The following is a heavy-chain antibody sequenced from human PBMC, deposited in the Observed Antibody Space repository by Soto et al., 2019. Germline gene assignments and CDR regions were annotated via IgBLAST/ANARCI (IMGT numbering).Heavy chain of an antibody. CDR2: INPNSGGT. CDR1: GYTFTGYY. Sequence: VSCKASGYTFTGYYMHWVRQAPGQGLEWMGWINPNSGGTNYAQKFQGWVTMTRDTSISTAYMELSRLRSDDTAVYYCARVFSRGYYYYGMDVWGQGTTVTV. CDR3: ARVFSRGYYYYGMDV. D-gene: IGHD3-10*01. V-gene: IGHV1-2*04. J-gene: IGHJ6*02.